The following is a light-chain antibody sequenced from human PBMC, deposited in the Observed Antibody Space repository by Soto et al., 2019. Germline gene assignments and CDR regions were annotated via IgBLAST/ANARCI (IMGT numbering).Light chain of an antibody. Sequence: DIPMTQSPSSLSASVGDRVTITCRASQDISVYLAWYQQKPGKVPKLLVYSASTLQSGVPSRFSGSGSGTAFTLTISSLQPEDVATYYSQKFNTAPLTFAQGTRLEIK. J-gene: IGKJ5*01. CDR1: QDISVY. CDR3: QKFNTAPLT. V-gene: IGKV1-27*01. CDR2: SAS.